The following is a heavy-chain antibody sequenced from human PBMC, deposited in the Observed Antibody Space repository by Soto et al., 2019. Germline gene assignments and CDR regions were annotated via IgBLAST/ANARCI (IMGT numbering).Heavy chain of an antibody. D-gene: IGHD6-19*01. CDR3: ARHSRSRGSF. V-gene: IGHV3-7*01. CDR1: GFTFSSYW. Sequence: EVQLVESGGDLVQPRGSLRLSCAASGFTFSSYWMTWVRQAPGKGLEWVASINEDGDKKYYLDSVKGRFTISRDNAQNSLYLQMNSLRAEDTAVVYCARHSRSRGSFWGQGTLVTVSS. J-gene: IGHJ4*02. CDR2: INEDGDKK.